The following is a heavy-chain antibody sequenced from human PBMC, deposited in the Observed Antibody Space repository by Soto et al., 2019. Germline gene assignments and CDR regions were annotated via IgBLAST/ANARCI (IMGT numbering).Heavy chain of an antibody. V-gene: IGHV1-18*01. D-gene: IGHD3-22*01. J-gene: IGHJ1*01. CDR1: GYTFTTSG. CDR3: ARDLESSGYYLNPYFQH. CDR2: ISTYNGNT. Sequence: ASVKVSCKSSGYTFTTSGIPWVRQFPGQVLEWMGWISTYNGNTNYAQKLQGRATMTTDTFTSTAYMELRSLRSDDTAVYYCARDLESSGYYLNPYFQHWGQGTLVTVSS.